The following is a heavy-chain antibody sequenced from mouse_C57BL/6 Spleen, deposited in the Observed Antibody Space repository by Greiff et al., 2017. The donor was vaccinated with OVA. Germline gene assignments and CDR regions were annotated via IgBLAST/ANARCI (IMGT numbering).Heavy chain of an antibody. D-gene: IGHD2-2*01. V-gene: IGHV14-2*01. Sequence: VQLQQSGAELVKPGASVKLSCTASGFNIKDYYMPWVKQRTEQGLEWIGRIDPEDGETKYAPKFQGKATITADTSSNTAYLQLSSLTSEDTAVDYCARGLRNYAMDYWGQGTSVTVSS. J-gene: IGHJ4*01. CDR2: IDPEDGET. CDR3: ARGLRNYAMDY. CDR1: GFNIKDYY.